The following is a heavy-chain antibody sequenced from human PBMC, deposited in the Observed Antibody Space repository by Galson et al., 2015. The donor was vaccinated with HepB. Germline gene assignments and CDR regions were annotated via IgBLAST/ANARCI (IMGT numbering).Heavy chain of an antibody. CDR2: MSYDGSYK. D-gene: IGHD5-18*01. CDR1: GFTFNMYS. J-gene: IGHJ4*02. V-gene: IGHV3-30*14. Sequence: SLRLSCAASGFTFNMYSVHWVRQAPGRGLEWVAKMSYDGSYKHYADSVKGRFTISRDTSKNTLYLQMNRLRPEDTAVYYCARTGSAMVSSFEFWGQGTLVTVSS. CDR3: ARTGSAMVSSFEF.